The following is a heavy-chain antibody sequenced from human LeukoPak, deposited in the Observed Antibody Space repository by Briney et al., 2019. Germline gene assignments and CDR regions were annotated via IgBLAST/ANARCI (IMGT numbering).Heavy chain of an antibody. CDR3: ARMRYYYDGEYFDY. Sequence: SQTLSLTCTVSAGSISSGDYYWSWIRQPPGKGLEWIGYIYYSGSTYYNPSLKSRVTISVDTSKNQFSLKLSSVTAADTAVYYCARMRYYYDGEYFDYWGQGTLVTVSS. V-gene: IGHV4-30-4*01. CDR1: AGSISSGDYY. CDR2: IYYSGST. J-gene: IGHJ4*02. D-gene: IGHD3-22*01.